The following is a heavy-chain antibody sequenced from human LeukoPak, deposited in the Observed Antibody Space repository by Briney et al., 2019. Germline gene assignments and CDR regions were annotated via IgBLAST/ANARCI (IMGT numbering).Heavy chain of an antibody. D-gene: IGHD3-10*01. Sequence: SETLSLTCAVYGGSFSGYYWSWIRQPPGKGLEWIGEINHSGSTNYNPSLKSRVTISVDTSKNQFSLKLSPVTAADTAVYYCARARGGVRGVISHLYYYYMDVWGKGTTVTVSS. V-gene: IGHV4-34*01. CDR1: GGSFSGYY. CDR2: INHSGST. J-gene: IGHJ6*03. CDR3: ARARGGVRGVISHLYYYYMDV.